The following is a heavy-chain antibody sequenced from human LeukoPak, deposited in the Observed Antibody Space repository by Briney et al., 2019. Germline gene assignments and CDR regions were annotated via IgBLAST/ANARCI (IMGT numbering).Heavy chain of an antibody. CDR2: IYSDNT. CDR1: GFTVSSNS. D-gene: IGHD3-22*01. Sequence: PGGSLRLSCTVSGFTVSSNSMSWVRQAPGKGLEWVSFIYSDNTHYSDSVKGSFPISRDNSKNTLYLQMNSLRAEDTAVYYCARRAGSYSHPYDYGVQGNLITVS. J-gene: IGHJ4*02. V-gene: IGHV3-53*01. CDR3: ARRAGSYSHPYDY.